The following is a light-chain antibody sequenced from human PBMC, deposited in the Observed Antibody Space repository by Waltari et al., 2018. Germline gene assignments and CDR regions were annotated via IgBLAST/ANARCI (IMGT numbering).Light chain of an antibody. CDR2: DVN. CDR1: ISDVGGYDY. J-gene: IGLJ2*01. CDR3: RSYAGSNTVV. V-gene: IGLV2-8*01. Sequence: ALPQHPAASGSPGQSVTISCTGTISDVGGYDYVSWYQQRPGKAPKVMIYDVNKRPSGVPDRFSGSKSGSTASLTVSGLQADDEAAYYCRSYAGSNTVVFGGGTKLTVL.